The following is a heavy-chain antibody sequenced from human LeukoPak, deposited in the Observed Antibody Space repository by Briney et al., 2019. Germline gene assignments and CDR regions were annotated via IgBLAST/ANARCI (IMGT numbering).Heavy chain of an antibody. CDR3: ARGYQLLSGYYYYYYGMDV. CDR1: GGSISSSGYY. J-gene: IGHJ6*02. D-gene: IGHD2-2*01. Sequence: SETLSLTCIVSGGSISSSGYYWGWIRQPPGKGLEWIGSIYYSGTTYYNPSLKSRVTISVDPSKNQFSLKLSSVTAADTAVYYCARGYQLLSGYYYYYYGMDVWGQGTTVTVSS. CDR2: IYYSGTT. V-gene: IGHV4-39*01.